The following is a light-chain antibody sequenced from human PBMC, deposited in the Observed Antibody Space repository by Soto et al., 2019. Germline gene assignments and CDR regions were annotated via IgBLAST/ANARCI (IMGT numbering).Light chain of an antibody. V-gene: IGLV2-14*01. J-gene: IGLJ2*01. Sequence: QSALTQPASVSGSPGQSITISCTGTSSDVGGYNYVSWYQQHPGTAPKLMLYDVSNRPSGVSNRFSGSKSGNTASLTISGLQAEDEADYYCSSYTSSSTLVFGGGTKLTVL. CDR3: SSYTSSSTLV. CDR2: DVS. CDR1: SSDVGGYNY.